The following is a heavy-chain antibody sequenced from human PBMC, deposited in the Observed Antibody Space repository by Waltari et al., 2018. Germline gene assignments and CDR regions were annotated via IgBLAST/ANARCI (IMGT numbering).Heavy chain of an antibody. Sequence: QVQLQESGPGLVKPSETLSLTCTVSGGSISSYYWSWIRQPPGKGLEWIGYIYYSGSTNYNPSLKSRVTISVDTSKNQFSLKLSSVTAADTAVYYCARQAFGKVDYWGQGTLVTVSS. CDR3: ARQAFGKVDY. CDR2: IYYSGST. D-gene: IGHD3-16*01. J-gene: IGHJ4*02. V-gene: IGHV4-59*01. CDR1: GGSISSYY.